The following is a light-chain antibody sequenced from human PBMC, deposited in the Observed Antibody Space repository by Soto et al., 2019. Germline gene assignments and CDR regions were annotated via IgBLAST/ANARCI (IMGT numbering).Light chain of an antibody. J-gene: IGKJ3*01. CDR3: QQSYSTPFT. V-gene: IGKV1-39*01. CDR2: AAS. CDR1: QSISSY. Sequence: DIQMTQSPSSLSASVGDRVTITCRASQSISSYLNWYQQKPGKAPKLLIYAASSLQSGVPSRFSGSGSGTDFNLTISSLHPEDFATYYCQQSYSTPFTFGPGTKVDIK.